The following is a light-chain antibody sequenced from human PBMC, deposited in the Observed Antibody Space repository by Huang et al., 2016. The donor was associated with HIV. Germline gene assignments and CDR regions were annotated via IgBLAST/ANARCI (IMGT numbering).Light chain of an antibody. Sequence: ELVLTQSPDTLSLSPGERATLSCRSSQFVDTYLAGYQQKPGQAPRRLIYGASNRAAGIPARFSGSGSGTDFTLTISSLEPEDFAVYYCQQRSNWPPITFGQGTRLEIK. V-gene: IGKV3-11*01. CDR2: GAS. CDR3: QQRSNWPPIT. J-gene: IGKJ5*01. CDR1: QFVDTY.